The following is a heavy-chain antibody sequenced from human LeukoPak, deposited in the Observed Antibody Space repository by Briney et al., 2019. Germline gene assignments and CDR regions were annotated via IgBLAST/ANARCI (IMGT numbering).Heavy chain of an antibody. CDR2: IKQDGSEK. CDR1: GFTFSSYW. D-gene: IGHD5-24*01. J-gene: IGHJ3*02. Sequence: GGSLRLSCAASGFTFSSYWMSWVRQAPGKGLEWVANIKQDGSEKYYVDSVKGRFTISRDNAKNSLYLQMNSLRAEDTAVYYCAVRDGYNYVTAFDIWGQGTMVTVSS. CDR3: AVRDGYNYVTAFDI. V-gene: IGHV3-7*01.